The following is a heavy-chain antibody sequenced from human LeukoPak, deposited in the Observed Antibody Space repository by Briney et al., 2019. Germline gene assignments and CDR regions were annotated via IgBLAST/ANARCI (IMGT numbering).Heavy chain of an antibody. J-gene: IGHJ5*02. D-gene: IGHD2-21*02. Sequence: SETLSLTCSVSGGSISGFYWTWLRQSPEKGLEWIGHVHYSGSTGYNPSLKSRVTISVDTSKNQFSLKLSSVTAADTAVYYCARDTCGGDCLFPYKGGFDPWGQGTLVTVSS. CDR2: VHYSGST. CDR1: GGSISGFY. CDR3: ARDTCGGDCLFPYKGGFDP. V-gene: IGHV4-59*01.